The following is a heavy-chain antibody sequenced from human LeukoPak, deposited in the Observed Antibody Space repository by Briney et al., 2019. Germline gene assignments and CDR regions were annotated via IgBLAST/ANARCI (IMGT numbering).Heavy chain of an antibody. Sequence: GGSLRLSCAASGFTFSSYSMNWVRQAPGKGPEWVSYISSSSSTIYYADSVKGRFTISRDNAKNSLYLQMNSLRAEDTAVYYCARDEGNYGDYFDYWGQGTLVTVSS. CDR2: ISSSSSTI. CDR1: GFTFSSYS. J-gene: IGHJ4*02. D-gene: IGHD3-10*01. CDR3: ARDEGNYGDYFDY. V-gene: IGHV3-48*01.